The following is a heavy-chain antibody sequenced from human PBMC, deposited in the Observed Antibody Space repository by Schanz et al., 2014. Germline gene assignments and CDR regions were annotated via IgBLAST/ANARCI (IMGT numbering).Heavy chain of an antibody. J-gene: IGHJ6*02. CDR3: AREADYYYGMDV. Sequence: EVQLVESGGGSVQPGRSLRLSCAASGFTFDNYAMHWVRQAPGKGLEWVSSISWNSGSVAYADSVKGRFTISRDNAKNSLYLQINSLRPEDTAVFYCAREADYYYGMDVWGQGTTVTVSS. CDR2: ISWNSGSV. D-gene: IGHD6-19*01. V-gene: IGHV3-9*01. CDR1: GFTFDNYA.